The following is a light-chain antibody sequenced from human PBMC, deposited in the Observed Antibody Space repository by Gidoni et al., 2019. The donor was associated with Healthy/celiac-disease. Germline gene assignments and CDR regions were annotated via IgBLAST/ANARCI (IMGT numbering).Light chain of an antibody. J-gene: IGKJ4*01. CDR2: AAS. CDR3: QQSYSTPT. Sequence: DIQLTQSPSSLSASLGDRVTITCRASQSIRSYLNWYQQNPGKAPKLLIYAASSLQSGVPSRFSGSGSGTDFTLTISSLQPEDFATYYCQQSYSTPTFGGGTKVEIK. CDR1: QSIRSY. V-gene: IGKV1-39*01.